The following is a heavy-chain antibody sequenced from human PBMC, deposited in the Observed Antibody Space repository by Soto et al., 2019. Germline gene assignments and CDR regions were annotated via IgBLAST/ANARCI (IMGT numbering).Heavy chain of an antibody. J-gene: IGHJ4*02. CDR1: GGSISSGGTS. D-gene: IGHD2-15*01. Sequence: QLQLQESGSGLVKPSQTLSLTCAVSGGSISSGGTSWSWFGQPPGKGLEWIGYIYHSGRTYYNPSLKSRVTISVDRSKNQFSLKLSSVTAADTAVYYCARGQVVAAQHWGQGTLVTVSS. CDR2: IYHSGRT. CDR3: ARGQVVAAQH. V-gene: IGHV4-30-2*01.